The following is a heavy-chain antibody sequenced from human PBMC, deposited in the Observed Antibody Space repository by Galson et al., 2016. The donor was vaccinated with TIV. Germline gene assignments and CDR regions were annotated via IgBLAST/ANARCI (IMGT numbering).Heavy chain of an antibody. CDR1: GFTFSDAW. D-gene: IGHD2-8*01. CDR2: IKSRNAGGTA. J-gene: IGHJ4*02. Sequence: RLSCAASGFTFSDAWMIWVRQAPGKGLEWIGRIKSRNAGGTADYGAPVKGRFTISRADPNNMLYLQMNSLKTEDTAVYYCTTLYPQANSNGEWGQGTLVTVSS. CDR3: TTLYPQANSNGE. V-gene: IGHV3-15*01.